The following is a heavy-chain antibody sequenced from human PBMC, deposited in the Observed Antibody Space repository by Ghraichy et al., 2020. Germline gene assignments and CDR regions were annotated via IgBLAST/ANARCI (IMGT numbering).Heavy chain of an antibody. V-gene: IGHV3-48*03. D-gene: IGHD2-21*01. CDR2: ISSSGNTT. J-gene: IGHJ4*02. CDR1: GFTFSSHE. Sequence: AGSLRLSCAASGFTFSSHEMNWFRQAPGKGMEWVSYISSSGNTTYYTDSVKGRFTISRDNAKNSLYLQMNSLRAEDTAVYYCARGDCGGDCYSYYFDFWGPGTLVTVSS. CDR3: ARGDCGGDCYSYYFDF.